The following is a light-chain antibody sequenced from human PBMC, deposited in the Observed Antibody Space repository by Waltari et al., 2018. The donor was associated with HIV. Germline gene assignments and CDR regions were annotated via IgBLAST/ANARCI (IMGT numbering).Light chain of an antibody. CDR3: ATWTDSRSGVV. CDR1: SSNIGSNS. CDR2: RNN. V-gene: IGLV1-47*01. Sequence: QSVLTQSPSASGTPGQRVTISCSGSSSNIGSNSVYWYQQHPGQAPKLLLYRNNQRPSGVPDRFSGSKSGTSASLAISGLRSEDEAHYYCATWTDSRSGVVFGGGTKLRVL. J-gene: IGLJ2*01.